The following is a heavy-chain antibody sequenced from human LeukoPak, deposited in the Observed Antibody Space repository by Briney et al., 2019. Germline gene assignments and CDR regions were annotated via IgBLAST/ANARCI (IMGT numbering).Heavy chain of an antibody. CDR3: ARRVDSSGWRPFYYYYGMDV. Sequence: SGTLSLTCAVSGGSISSSNWWSWVRQPPGEGLEWIGEIYHSGSTNYNPSLKSRVTISVDKSKNQFSLKLSSVTAADTAVYYCARRVDSSGWRPFYYYYGMDVWGQGTTVTVSS. D-gene: IGHD6-19*01. CDR1: GGSISSSNW. J-gene: IGHJ6*02. CDR2: IYHSGST. V-gene: IGHV4-4*02.